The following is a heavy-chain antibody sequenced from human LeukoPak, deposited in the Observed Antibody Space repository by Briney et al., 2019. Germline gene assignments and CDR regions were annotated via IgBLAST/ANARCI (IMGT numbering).Heavy chain of an antibody. J-gene: IGHJ6*03. CDR1: GFTFSSYA. Sequence: PGGSLRLSCAASGFTFSSYAMHWVRQAPGKGLEWVAVISYDGSNKYYADSVKSRFTISRDNSKNTLYLQMNSLRAEDTAVYYCARVGQEWELILAPYYYYYMDVWGKGTTVTVSS. CDR3: ARVGQEWELILAPYYYYYMDV. V-gene: IGHV3-30*04. CDR2: ISYDGSNK. D-gene: IGHD1-26*01.